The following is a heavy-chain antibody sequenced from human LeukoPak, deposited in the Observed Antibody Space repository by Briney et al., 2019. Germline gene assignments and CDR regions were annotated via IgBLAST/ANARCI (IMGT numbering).Heavy chain of an antibody. CDR2: IYTSGST. CDR3: ATEGDMLTVPVFDY. CDR1: GGSISSGTYY. J-gene: IGHJ4*02. D-gene: IGHD3-16*01. V-gene: IGHV4-61*02. Sequence: SQTLSLTCTVSGGSISSGTYYWSWIRQPAGKGLEWIGRIYTSGSTNYNPSLKSRVTISVDTPKNQFSLKLSSVTAAHTAVYYCATEGDMLTVPVFDYWGQETLVTVSS.